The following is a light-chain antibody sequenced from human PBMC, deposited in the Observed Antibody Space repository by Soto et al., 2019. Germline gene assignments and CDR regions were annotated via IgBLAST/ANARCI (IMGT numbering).Light chain of an antibody. Sequence: QSALTQPPSVSAAPGQTVTISCSGSSSNIGNNYVSWYQQIPGTAPKLLIYDNNKRPSGIPDRFSGSKSGTSATLGITGLQTGDEADYYCGTWDSSLSAVVFGGGTKVTVL. CDR1: SSNIGNNY. CDR3: GTWDSSLSAVV. CDR2: DNN. V-gene: IGLV1-51*01. J-gene: IGLJ2*01.